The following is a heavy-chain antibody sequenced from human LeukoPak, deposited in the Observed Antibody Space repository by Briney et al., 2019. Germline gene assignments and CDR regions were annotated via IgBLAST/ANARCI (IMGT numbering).Heavy chain of an antibody. CDR1: GFTFSTFW. J-gene: IGHJ4*02. CDR3: ARGGTFVSDY. D-gene: IGHD1-1*01. CDR2: INQDGSEK. V-gene: IGHV3-7*01. Sequence: GGSLRLSCAASGFTFSTFWMSWVRQAPGKGQEWVANINQDGSEKYYVDSMKGRFTGSRDNAKNSLYQQMDSLRAEDTAVYYCARGGTFVSDYWGQGTLVTVSS.